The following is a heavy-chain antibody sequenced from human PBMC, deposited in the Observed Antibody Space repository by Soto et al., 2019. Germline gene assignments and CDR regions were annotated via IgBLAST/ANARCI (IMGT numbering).Heavy chain of an antibody. CDR2: ISAYNGNT. CDR1: GYTFTSYG. D-gene: IGHD6-13*01. CDR3: ASAVGAAAGTIRFAP. Sequence: GASVKVSCKASGYTFTSYGISWVRQAPGQGLEWMGWISAYNGNTNYAQKLQGRVTMTTDTSTSTAYMELRSLRSDDTAVYYCASAVGAAAGTIRFAPWGQGTLVTSPQ. V-gene: IGHV1-18*01. J-gene: IGHJ5*02.